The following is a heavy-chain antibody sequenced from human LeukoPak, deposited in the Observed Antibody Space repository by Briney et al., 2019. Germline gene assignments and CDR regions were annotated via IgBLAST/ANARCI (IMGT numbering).Heavy chain of an antibody. V-gene: IGHV3-23*01. CDR2: MSGSGGRV. D-gene: IGHD3-22*01. J-gene: IGHJ4*02. CDR3: VRGDYYDSIDY. CDR1: GFIFRSYA. Sequence: GGSLRLSCAASGFIFRSYAMSWVRQAPGKGLEWVSGMSGSGGRVYYADSVKGRFTISRDNSKNTLYLQMNSLRAEDTAVYYCVRGDYYDSIDYWGQGTLVTVSS.